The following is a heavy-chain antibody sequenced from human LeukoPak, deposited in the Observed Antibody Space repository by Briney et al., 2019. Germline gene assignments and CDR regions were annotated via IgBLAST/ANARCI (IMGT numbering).Heavy chain of an antibody. CDR2: IYTSGST. D-gene: IGHD3-22*01. CDR3: ARDRDYYDSSGYDY. V-gene: IGHV4-4*07. J-gene: IGHJ4*02. Sequence: SETLSLTCTVSGGSISSYYWSWIRQPAGKGLEWIGRIYTSGSTDYNPSLKSRVTMSVDTSKNQFSLKLSSVTAADTAVYYCARDRDYYDSSGYDYWGQGTLVTVSS. CDR1: GGSISSYY.